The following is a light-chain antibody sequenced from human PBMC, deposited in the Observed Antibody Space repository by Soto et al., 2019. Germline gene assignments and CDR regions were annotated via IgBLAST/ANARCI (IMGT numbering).Light chain of an antibody. V-gene: IGKV1-39*01. CDR3: QQSYSTLT. J-gene: IGKJ4*01. Sequence: DIQMTQSPSSLSASVGDRVTITCRASQSINNYLSWYQQKPGKAPNLLIFGASTLQSGVPSRFSGSGSGTDFTLTISSLQPEDFATYYCQQSYSTLTFGGGTKVDIK. CDR2: GAS. CDR1: QSINNY.